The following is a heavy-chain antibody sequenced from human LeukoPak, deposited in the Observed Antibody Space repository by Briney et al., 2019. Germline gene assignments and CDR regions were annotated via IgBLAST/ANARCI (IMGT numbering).Heavy chain of an antibody. CDR1: GYSITNGYY. CDR2: IYHTGNT. CDR3: ARVLDYYGSGVYSFDY. V-gene: IGHV4-38-2*02. J-gene: IGHJ4*02. D-gene: IGHD3-10*01. Sequence: SETLSLTCTVSGYSITNGYYWGWIRQPPGKGLEWIASIYHTGNTFNNPSLRSRVTLSVDTSKNQFSLKLRSVTAAGTADYYCARVLDYYGSGVYSFDYWGQGILVTVSS.